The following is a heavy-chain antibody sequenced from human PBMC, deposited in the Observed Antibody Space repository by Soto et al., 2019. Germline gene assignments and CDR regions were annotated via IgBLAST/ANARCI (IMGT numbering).Heavy chain of an antibody. J-gene: IGHJ4*02. Sequence: SETLSLTCTVSGGTIRSSNYYWAWIRQPPGKGLEWIGSIDYSGSTYYNPSLKSRATISVDTSKNLLSLILTSVTAADTAVYFCARSTSYTDSGFDSWGQGTLVTVSS. D-gene: IGHD6-25*01. V-gene: IGHV4-39*07. CDR3: ARSTSYTDSGFDS. CDR1: GGTIRSSNYY. CDR2: IDYSGST.